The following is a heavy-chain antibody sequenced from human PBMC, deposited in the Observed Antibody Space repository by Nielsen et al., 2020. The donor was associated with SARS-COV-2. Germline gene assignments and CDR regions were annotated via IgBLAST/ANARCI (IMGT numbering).Heavy chain of an antibody. V-gene: IGHV4-31*03. D-gene: IGHD6-13*01. Sequence: SETLSLTCTVSGGSISSGGYYWSWIRQHPGKGLEWIGYIYYSGSTYYNPSLKSRVTISVDTSKNQFSLKLSSVTAADTAVYYCARVAGAIAAAGDYYYYGMDVWGQGTTVTVSS. CDR1: GGSISSGGYY. J-gene: IGHJ6*02. CDR3: ARVAGAIAAAGDYYYYGMDV. CDR2: IYYSGST.